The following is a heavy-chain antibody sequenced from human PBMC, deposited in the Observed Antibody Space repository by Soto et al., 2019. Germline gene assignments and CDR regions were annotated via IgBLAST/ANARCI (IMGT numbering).Heavy chain of an antibody. V-gene: IGHV3-23*01. CDR3: VRSSVYYYYGMDV. CDR1: GFTFRTYG. CDR2: ISGSGGST. Sequence: GGSQRLSSTASGFTFRTYGMSWVRQAPGKGLEWVSAISGSGGSTYYADSVKGRFTISRDNSKNTLYLQMNSLRAEDTAVYYCVRSSVYYYYGMDVWGQGTTVTVSS. J-gene: IGHJ6*02.